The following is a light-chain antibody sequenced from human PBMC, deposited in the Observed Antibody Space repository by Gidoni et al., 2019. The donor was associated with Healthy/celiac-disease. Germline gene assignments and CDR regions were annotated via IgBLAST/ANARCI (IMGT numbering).Light chain of an antibody. Sequence: MVFSQSPGTLSLSPGERATLSCRASQSVSSSYLAWYQQKPGQAPRLLIYGASSRATGIPDRFSGSGSGTDFTLTISRLEPEDFAVYYCQQYGSSPDTFGGGTKVEIK. CDR3: QQYGSSPDT. CDR2: GAS. J-gene: IGKJ4*01. CDR1: QSVSSSY. V-gene: IGKV3-20*01.